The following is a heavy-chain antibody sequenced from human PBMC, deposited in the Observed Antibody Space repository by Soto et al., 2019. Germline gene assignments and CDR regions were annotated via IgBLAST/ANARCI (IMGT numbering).Heavy chain of an antibody. CDR2: ISGSGDST. Sequence: EVQLLESGGGLVQPGGSLRLSCAGSGFTFSSYGINWVRQAPGKGLEWVSGISGSGDSTHYADSVKGRFTISRDNSKKTLYLQMNSLRAEDTAVYYCAKQAPYSNSWYEIDHWGQGTLVTVSS. D-gene: IGHD6-13*01. CDR1: GFTFSSYG. V-gene: IGHV3-23*01. J-gene: IGHJ4*02. CDR3: AKQAPYSNSWYEIDH.